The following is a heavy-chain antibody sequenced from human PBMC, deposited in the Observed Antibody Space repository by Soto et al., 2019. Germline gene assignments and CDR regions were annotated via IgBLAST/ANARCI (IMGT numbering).Heavy chain of an antibody. CDR2: INPNSGGT. Sequence: QVQLVQSGAEVKRPGASVKVSCRASGYTFTDYDMHWVRQAPGHGLEWMGWINPNSGGTNYAQTFQGWVTMTSDTTISTAYMELSRLRSDDTAVYYCARAQSFYFDYWGQGTLVTVSS. J-gene: IGHJ4*02. V-gene: IGHV1-2*04. CDR3: ARAQSFYFDY. CDR1: GYTFTDYD.